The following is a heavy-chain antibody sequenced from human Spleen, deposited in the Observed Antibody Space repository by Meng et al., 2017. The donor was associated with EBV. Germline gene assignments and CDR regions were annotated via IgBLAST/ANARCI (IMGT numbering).Heavy chain of an antibody. Sequence: QLQDPGPRRGMPSGPLSLTRTVSGGSNRSSIDYGGWIRQPPGKGLEWIGNIYYRGSPYYNPSLKSRVTISVDTSKNQFSLKLSSVTAADTAVYYCASLYDSGYDFDYWGQGTLVTVSS. V-gene: IGHV4-39*01. CDR1: GGSNRSSIDY. CDR2: IYYRGSP. J-gene: IGHJ4*02. D-gene: IGHD5-12*01. CDR3: ASLYDSGYDFDY.